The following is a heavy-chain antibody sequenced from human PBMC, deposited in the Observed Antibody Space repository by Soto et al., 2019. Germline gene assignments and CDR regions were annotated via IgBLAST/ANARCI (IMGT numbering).Heavy chain of an antibody. J-gene: IGHJ2*01. D-gene: IGHD3-3*01. Sequence: EVQLLESGGGLVQPGGSLRLSCVGSGFTFINYAMNWVRQTPGKGLEWVSTISGGGDRTFDADTVKGRFTISRDNSKNTVNLQMNSLRADDAAVYYCARNVLGSTSRAEWWYFDIWGRGTLVTVSS. CDR3: ARNVLGSTSRAEWWYFDI. V-gene: IGHV3-23*01. CDR2: ISGGGDRT. CDR1: GFTFINYA.